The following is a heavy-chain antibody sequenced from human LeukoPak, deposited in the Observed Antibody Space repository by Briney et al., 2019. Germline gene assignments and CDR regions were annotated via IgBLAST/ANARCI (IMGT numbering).Heavy chain of an antibody. CDR2: INPSGGST. D-gene: IGHD3-16*01. V-gene: IGHV1-46*01. Sequence: ASVKASCKASGYNFISYYMHWVRQAPGQGLEWMGIINPSGGSTTYAQKFQGRVTMTRDTSTSTVYMELSSLRSEDTAVYYCARVGVFGPFDIWGQGTMVTVSS. CDR1: GYNFISYY. J-gene: IGHJ3*02. CDR3: ARVGVFGPFDI.